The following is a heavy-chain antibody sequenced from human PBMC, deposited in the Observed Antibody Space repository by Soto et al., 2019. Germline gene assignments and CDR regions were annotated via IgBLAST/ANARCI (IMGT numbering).Heavy chain of an antibody. D-gene: IGHD1-26*01. CDR2: IYYSGST. Sequence: QVQLQESGPGLVKPSQTLSLTCTVSGGSISSGGYYWSWIRQHPGKGLEWIGYIYYSGSTYYNPSRKSRVTISVDTSKKQFSLKMSSVTAAATAVYYCAKTGPGSYLSIRYWGQGTPVTVSS. CDR3: AKTGPGSYLSIRY. V-gene: IGHV4-31*03. J-gene: IGHJ4*02. CDR1: GGSISSGGYY.